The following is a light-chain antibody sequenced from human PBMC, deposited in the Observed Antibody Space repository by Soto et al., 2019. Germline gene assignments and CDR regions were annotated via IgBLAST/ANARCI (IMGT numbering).Light chain of an antibody. CDR3: AAWDDRLIGWV. CDR1: SSNLGNNN. V-gene: IGLV1-44*01. CDR2: SNS. Sequence: QSVLTQPPSASGTPGQRVTISCSGSSSNLGNNNVNWYQQLPGTAPKLLIYSNSERPSGVPDPFSGSKSGSSASLSISGLQSADEADFYCAAWDDRLIGWVFGGGTKLTVL. J-gene: IGLJ3*02.